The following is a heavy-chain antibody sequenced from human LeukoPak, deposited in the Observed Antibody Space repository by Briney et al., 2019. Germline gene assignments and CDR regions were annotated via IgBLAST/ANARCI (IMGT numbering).Heavy chain of an antibody. D-gene: IGHD2-15*01. V-gene: IGHV4-34*01. Sequence: SETLSLTCAVYGGSFSGYYWSWLRQPPGKGLEWIGEINHSGSTNYNPSLKSRVTISVDTSKNQFSLKLSSVTAADTAVYYCARVVVAATLAGAWFDPWGQGTLVTVSS. CDR3: ARVVVAATLAGAWFDP. J-gene: IGHJ5*02. CDR1: GGSFSGYY. CDR2: INHSGST.